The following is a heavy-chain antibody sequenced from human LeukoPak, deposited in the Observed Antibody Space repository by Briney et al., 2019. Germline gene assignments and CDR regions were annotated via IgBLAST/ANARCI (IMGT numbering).Heavy chain of an antibody. D-gene: IGHD3-10*01. CDR1: GFTFSSYS. CDR2: ISSSSSYI. Sequence: GGSLRLSCAASGFTFSSYSMNWVRQAPGKGLEWVSPISSSSSYIYYADSVKGRFTISRDNAKNSLYLQMNSLRAEDTAVYYCAREGGYYGSGSYNYFDYWGQGTLVTVSS. V-gene: IGHV3-21*01. CDR3: AREGGYYGSGSYNYFDY. J-gene: IGHJ4*02.